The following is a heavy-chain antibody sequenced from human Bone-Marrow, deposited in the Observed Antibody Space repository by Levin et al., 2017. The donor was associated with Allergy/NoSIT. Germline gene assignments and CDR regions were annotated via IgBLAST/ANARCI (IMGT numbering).Heavy chain of an antibody. J-gene: IGHJ4*02. D-gene: IGHD5-18*01. CDR1: GFTFSSYA. CDR2: TSYDGSNI. CDR3: ARDLTYSYGLGRLDH. V-gene: IGHV3-30-3*01. Sequence: GGSLRLSCAASGFTFSSYAMHWVRQAPGKGLEWVASTSYDGSNIKYADSVKGRFTISRENSKNTLYLQMNSLRIEDTAVYHCARDLTYSYGLGRLDHWGQGTLVTVSS.